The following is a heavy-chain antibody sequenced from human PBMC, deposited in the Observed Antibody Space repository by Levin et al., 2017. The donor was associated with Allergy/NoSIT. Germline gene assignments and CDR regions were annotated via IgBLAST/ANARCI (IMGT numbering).Heavy chain of an antibody. CDR1: GGSISSGDYY. CDR2: IYYSGST. J-gene: IGHJ4*02. V-gene: IGHV4-30-4*01. D-gene: IGHD4/OR15-4a*01. CDR3: ARDQGYGADSSFDY. Sequence: SETLSLTCTVSGGSISSGDYYWSWIRQPPGKGLEWIGYIYYSGSTYYNPSLKSRVTISVDTSKNQFSLKLSSVTAADTAVYYCARDQGYGADSSFDYWGQGTLVTVSS.